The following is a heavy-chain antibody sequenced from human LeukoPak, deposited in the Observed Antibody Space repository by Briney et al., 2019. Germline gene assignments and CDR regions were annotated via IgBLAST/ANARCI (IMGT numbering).Heavy chain of an antibody. D-gene: IGHD1-26*01. CDR3: ARDLPESYYYYGMDV. Sequence: SETLSLTCAVYGGSFSGYYWSWIRQPPGKGLEWIGEINHSGSTNYNPSLKSRVTISVDTSKNQFSLKLSSVTAADTAVYYCARDLPESYYYYGMDVWGQGTTVTVSS. J-gene: IGHJ6*02. CDR1: GGSFSGYY. CDR2: INHSGST. V-gene: IGHV4-34*01.